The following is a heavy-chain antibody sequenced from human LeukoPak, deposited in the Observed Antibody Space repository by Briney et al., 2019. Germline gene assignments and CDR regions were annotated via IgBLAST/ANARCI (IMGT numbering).Heavy chain of an antibody. CDR3: ARDLSYGDFVHDAFDI. CDR2: ISAYNGNT. D-gene: IGHD4-17*01. J-gene: IGHJ3*02. CDR1: GYTFTGYY. Sequence: GASVKVSCKASGYTFTGYYMHWVRQAPGQGLEWMGWISAYNGNTNYAQKLQGRVTMTTDTSTSTAYMELRSLRSDDTAVYYCARDLSYGDFVHDAFDIWGQGTMVTVSS. V-gene: IGHV1-18*04.